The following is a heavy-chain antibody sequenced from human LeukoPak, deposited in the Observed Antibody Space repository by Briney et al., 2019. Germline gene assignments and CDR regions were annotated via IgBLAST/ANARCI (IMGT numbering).Heavy chain of an antibody. CDR3: ARGAPLRVRGVRGGYYYMDV. J-gene: IGHJ6*03. CDR1: GGSFSGCY. V-gene: IGHV4-34*01. CDR2: INHSGST. D-gene: IGHD3-10*01. Sequence: SETLSLTCAVYGGSFSGCYWSWIRQPPGKGLEWIGEINHSGSTNYNPSLKSRVTISVDTSKNQFSLKLSSVTAADTAVYYCARGAPLRVRGVRGGYYYMDVWGKGTTVTVSS.